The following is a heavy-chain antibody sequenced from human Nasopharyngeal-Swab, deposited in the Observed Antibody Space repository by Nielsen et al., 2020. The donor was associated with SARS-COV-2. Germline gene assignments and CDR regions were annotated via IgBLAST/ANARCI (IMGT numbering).Heavy chain of an antibody. Sequence: SETLSLTCTVSGFSISSGDFWGWIRQPPGKGLEWIGYIYYSGSTNYNPSLKSRVTISVDTSKNQFSLKLSSVTAADTAVYYCASHGGNYYYYGMDVWGQGTTVTVSS. CDR3: ASHGGNYYYYGMDV. CDR1: GFSISSGDF. D-gene: IGHD1-26*01. CDR2: IYYSGST. J-gene: IGHJ6*02. V-gene: IGHV4-38-2*02.